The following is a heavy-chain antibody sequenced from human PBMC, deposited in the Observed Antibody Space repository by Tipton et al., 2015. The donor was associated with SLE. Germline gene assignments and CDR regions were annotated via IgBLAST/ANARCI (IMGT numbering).Heavy chain of an antibody. J-gene: IGHJ2*01. CDR2: IFYSGGT. CDR3: ARAWSYSTGWYYDL. V-gene: IGHV4-59*01. D-gene: IGHD2-8*02. CDR1: GGSISRYH. Sequence: TLSLTCTVSGGSISRYHWNWIRQPPGKGLDWIGYIFYSGGTNYNPSLSSRVTISLDTSKNQFSLKLRSVTAADTAVYYCARAWSYSTGWYYDLWGRGTLVTVSS.